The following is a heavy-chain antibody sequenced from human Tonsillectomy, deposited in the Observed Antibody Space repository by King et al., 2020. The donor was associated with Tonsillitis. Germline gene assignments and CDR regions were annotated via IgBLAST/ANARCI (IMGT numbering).Heavy chain of an antibody. V-gene: IGHV4-59*01. Sequence: VQLQESGPGLVKPSETLSLTCTVSGGSISSYYWSWIRQPPGKGLEWIGYIYYSGSTNYNPSLKSRVTISVDTSKNQFSLKLSSVTAADTAVYYCARERNGQWLDYCGQGTLVTVSS. CDR2: IYYSGST. CDR1: GGSISSYY. CDR3: ARERNGQWLDY. D-gene: IGHD6-19*01. J-gene: IGHJ4*02.